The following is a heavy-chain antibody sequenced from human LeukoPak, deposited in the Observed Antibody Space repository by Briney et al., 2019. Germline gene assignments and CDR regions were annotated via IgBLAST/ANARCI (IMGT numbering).Heavy chain of an antibody. Sequence: PSETLSLTCTVSGRSISSYYWSWIRQPAGKGLEWVGRIYTSGHNNYTPSLRSRLTISIDTHKTQFPLKQSSATAAHPAVYYCARADLMFGWQEWGQGTLVTVSS. CDR3: ARADLMFGWQE. J-gene: IGHJ4*02. CDR1: GRSISSYY. D-gene: IGHD3-16*01. CDR2: IYTSGHN. V-gene: IGHV4-4*07.